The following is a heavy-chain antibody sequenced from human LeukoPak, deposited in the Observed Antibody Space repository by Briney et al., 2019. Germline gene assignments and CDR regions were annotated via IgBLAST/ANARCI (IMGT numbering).Heavy chain of an antibody. CDR1: GFTFSDYY. V-gene: IGHV3-11*04. CDR2: ISGSDNTI. D-gene: IGHD3-10*01. Sequence: GGSLRLSCAASGFTFSDYYMNWIRQAPGKGLEWVSYISGSDNTIKYADSVKGRFTISRDNAKNSLYLQMNSLRAEDTAVYYCARGPNYYGSGSLDAFDIWGQGTMVTVSS. CDR3: ARGPNYYGSGSLDAFDI. J-gene: IGHJ3*02.